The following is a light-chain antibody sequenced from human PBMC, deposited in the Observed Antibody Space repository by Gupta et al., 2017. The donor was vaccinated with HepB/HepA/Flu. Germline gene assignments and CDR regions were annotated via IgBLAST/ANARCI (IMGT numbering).Light chain of an antibody. CDR1: RSISSGY. V-gene: IGKV3-20*01. J-gene: IGKJ1*01. CDR3: QQDCTSLWT. Sequence: EIVLTQSPGTLSLSEGDRATHSCRASRSISSGYLAWYHQKPGQAPRLLIYGASSRATGVPDRFSGSGSGTDFTLTITILEPEDFAVYYCQQDCTSLWTFGQGTKVEIK. CDR2: GAS.